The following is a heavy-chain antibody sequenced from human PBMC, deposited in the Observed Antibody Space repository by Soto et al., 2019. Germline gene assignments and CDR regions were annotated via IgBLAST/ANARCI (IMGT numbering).Heavy chain of an antibody. J-gene: IGHJ6*02. Sequence: QVQLVQSGAEVKKPGSSVKVSCKASGGTFSSYAISWVRQAPGQGLEWMGGIIPIFGTADYAQKFQGRVTITADEATSTAYRELSSLRSEDTAVYDCATTRNWNAGRDYDGMDVWGQGTTVTVSS. D-gene: IGHD1-1*01. CDR1: GGTFSSYA. CDR2: IIPIFGTA. V-gene: IGHV1-69*12. CDR3: ATTRNWNAGRDYDGMDV.